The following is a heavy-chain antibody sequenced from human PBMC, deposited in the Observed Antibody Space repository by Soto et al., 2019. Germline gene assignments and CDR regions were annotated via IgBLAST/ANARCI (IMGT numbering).Heavy chain of an antibody. J-gene: IGHJ4*02. D-gene: IGHD5-12*01. CDR1: GGSISSGGYS. Sequence: QLQLQESGSGLVKPSQTLSLTCAVSGGSISSGGYSWSWIRQPPGKGLEWIGYIYHSGSTCYNPSLKRRVTTSVERSTKQFSPQLSSVTAAATAVYYCAAGGGLPRYYWGQGTLVTVSS. CDR2: IYHSGST. V-gene: IGHV4-30-2*01. CDR3: AAGGGLPRYY.